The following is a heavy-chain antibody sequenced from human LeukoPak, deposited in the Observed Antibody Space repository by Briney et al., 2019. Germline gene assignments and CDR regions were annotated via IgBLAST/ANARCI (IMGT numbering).Heavy chain of an antibody. CDR2: INHSGST. V-gene: IGHV4-34*01. CDR3: ARGSYYDFWSGYSHRGLRFDY. J-gene: IGHJ4*02. D-gene: IGHD3-3*01. CDR1: GGSFSGYY. Sequence: PSETLSLTCAVYGGSFSGYYWSWIRQPPGKGLEWIGEINHSGSTNYNPSLKSRVTISVDTSKNQFSLKLSSVTAADTAVYYYARGSYYDFWSGYSHRGLRFDYWGQGTLVTVSS.